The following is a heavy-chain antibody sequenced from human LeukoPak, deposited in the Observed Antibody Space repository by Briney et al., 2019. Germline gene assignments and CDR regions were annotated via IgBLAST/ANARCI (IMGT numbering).Heavy chain of an antibody. Sequence: SVKVSCKASRGTFSSYAISWVRQAPGQGLEWLGGIIPIFGTANYAQKFQGRVTITADESTSTAYMELSSLRSEDTAVYYCARLIRYYYYGMDVWGQGSTVTVSS. CDR2: IIPIFGTA. J-gene: IGHJ6*02. CDR1: RGTFSSYA. CDR3: ARLIRYYYYGMDV. V-gene: IGHV1-69*13.